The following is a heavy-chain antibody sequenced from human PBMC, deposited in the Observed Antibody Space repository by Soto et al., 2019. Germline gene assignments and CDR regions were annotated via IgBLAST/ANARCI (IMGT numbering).Heavy chain of an antibody. CDR1: GFTFSTAW. CDR3: TTGKGYYFDY. Sequence: GGSLRLSCAASGFTFSTAWMHWVRQAPGRGLEWVGRIKSKNDGETTEYAAPVKGRFSISRDDSKTTVYLQMNSLKAEDTAVYYCTTGKGYYFDYWGQGTLVTVSS. CDR2: IKSKNDGETT. V-gene: IGHV3-15*07. J-gene: IGHJ4*02.